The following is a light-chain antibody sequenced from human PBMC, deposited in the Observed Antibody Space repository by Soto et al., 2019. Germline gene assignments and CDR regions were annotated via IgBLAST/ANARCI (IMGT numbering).Light chain of an antibody. Sequence: EIVLTQSPATLSLSPGERATLSCRASQSVSSYLAWFQQKPGQAPRLLIYDASNRATGIPARFSGSGSGTDFTLTISSLEPEDLAVYYCQQRSNWPYTFGQGTKLEIK. CDR3: QQRSNWPYT. CDR2: DAS. V-gene: IGKV3-11*01. CDR1: QSVSSY. J-gene: IGKJ2*01.